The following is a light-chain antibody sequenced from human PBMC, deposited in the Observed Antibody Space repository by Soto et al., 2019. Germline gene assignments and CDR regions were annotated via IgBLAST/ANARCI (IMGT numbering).Light chain of an antibody. V-gene: IGLV2-11*01. J-gene: IGLJ1*01. Sequence: QSVLTQPRSVSGSPGQSVAISCTGTSSDVGAYNYVSWYQQHSGKAPKLMIYDVSARPSGVPDRFSGSKSGNTASLTISGLQAEDEADYYCAAWDDSLNGFYVFGTGTKVTVL. CDR2: DVS. CDR1: SSDVGAYNY. CDR3: AAWDDSLNGFYV.